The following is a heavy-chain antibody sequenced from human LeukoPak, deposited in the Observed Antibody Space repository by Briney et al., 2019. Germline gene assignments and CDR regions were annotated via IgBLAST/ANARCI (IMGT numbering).Heavy chain of an antibody. Sequence: ASVKVSCKASGGTFSSYAISWVRQAPGQGLEWMGGIIPIFGTANYAQKFQGRVTITADKSTSTAYMELSSLRSEDTAVYYCARGADIVVVPAAYTTTYYYYGMDVWGKGTTVTVSS. D-gene: IGHD2-2*01. CDR3: ARGADIVVVPAAYTTTYYYYGMDV. V-gene: IGHV1-69*06. CDR2: IIPIFGTA. J-gene: IGHJ6*04. CDR1: GGTFSSYA.